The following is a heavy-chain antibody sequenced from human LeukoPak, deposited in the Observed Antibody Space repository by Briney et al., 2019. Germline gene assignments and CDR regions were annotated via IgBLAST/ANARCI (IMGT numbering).Heavy chain of an antibody. CDR1: GFTFSSYG. J-gene: IGHJ6*02. CDR3: ARDPYSSSWYLIYYYGMDV. Sequence: GRSLRLSCAASGFTFSSYGMHWVRQAPGKGLEWVAVIWYDGSNKHYADSVKGRFTISRDNSKNTLYLQMNSLRAEDTAVYYCARDPYSSSWYLIYYYGMDVWGQGTTVTVSS. D-gene: IGHD6-13*01. CDR2: IWYDGSNK. V-gene: IGHV3-33*01.